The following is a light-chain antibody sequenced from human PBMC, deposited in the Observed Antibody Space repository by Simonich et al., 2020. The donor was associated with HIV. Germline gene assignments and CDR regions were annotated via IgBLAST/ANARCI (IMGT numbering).Light chain of an antibody. J-gene: IGKJ1*01. CDR2: GAS. CDR3: QHYNNWPRT. Sequence: EIVLTQSPGTLSFSPGERDSISCRASQSVSSNLAWYQKKPGQAPRLLIYGASTRATGFPARFSGSGSGTEFTLTISNLQSEDFALYYCQHYNNWPRTFGQGTKVEIK. V-gene: IGKV3-15*01. CDR1: QSVSSN.